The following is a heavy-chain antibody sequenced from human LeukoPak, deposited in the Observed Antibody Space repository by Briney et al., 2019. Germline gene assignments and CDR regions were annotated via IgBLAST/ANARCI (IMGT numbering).Heavy chain of an antibody. CDR1: GYTLTGYR. CDR3: ATSGSTWYNDY. J-gene: IGHJ4*02. V-gene: IGHV1-2*02. CDR2: INPNNGGT. D-gene: IGHD6-13*01. Sequence: ASVKVSCKASGYTLTGYRMHWVRQVPGQGLEWMAWINPNNGGTNYAQKFQGRVTLTRDTSISTTYMELSSLRSDDTAVYYCATSGSTWYNDYWGQGTLVTVSS.